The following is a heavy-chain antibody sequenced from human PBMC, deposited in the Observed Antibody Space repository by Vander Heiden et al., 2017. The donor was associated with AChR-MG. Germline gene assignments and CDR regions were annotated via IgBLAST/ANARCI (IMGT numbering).Heavy chain of an antibody. CDR3: VRDDGGWLDS. Sequence: QVQLQESGPGLVKPSETLSLTCTVSGGSISNYYWSWVRQPAGRGLEWVGRIYSSGSTRFNPSLQSRVTMSVDTPKNQFSLKLRSVTAADTAVYFGVRDDGGWLDSWGQGTLVTVSS. CDR1: GGSISNYY. CDR2: IYSSGST. J-gene: IGHJ4*02. D-gene: IGHD6-19*01. V-gene: IGHV4-4*07.